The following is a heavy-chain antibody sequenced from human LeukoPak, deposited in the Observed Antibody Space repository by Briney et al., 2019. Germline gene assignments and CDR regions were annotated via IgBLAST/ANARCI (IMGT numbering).Heavy chain of an antibody. Sequence: SETLSLTCTVSGGSISSGDYYWSWIREPPGKGLEWIGYIYYSGSTYYNPSLKSRVTISVDTSKNQFSLKLSSVTAADTAVYYCAREEARHPYYYDSSGIDYWGQGTLVTVSS. CDR1: GGSISSGDYY. V-gene: IGHV4-30-4*08. D-gene: IGHD3-22*01. J-gene: IGHJ4*02. CDR2: IYYSGST. CDR3: AREEARHPYYYDSSGIDY.